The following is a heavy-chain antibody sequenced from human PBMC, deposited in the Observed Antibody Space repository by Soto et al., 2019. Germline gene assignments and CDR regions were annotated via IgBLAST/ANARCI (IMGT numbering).Heavy chain of an antibody. J-gene: IGHJ6*03. CDR2: IKSKTDGGTT. CDR3: TTEVDRGVIKGLSYYMDV. CDR1: GFTFSNAW. Sequence: GGSLRLSCAASGFTFSNAWMSWVRQAPGKGLEWVGRIKSKTDGGTTDYAAPVKGRFTISRDDSKNTLYLQMNSLKTADTAVYYCTTEVDRGVIKGLSYYMDVWGKGTTVTVSS. D-gene: IGHD3-10*01. V-gene: IGHV3-15*01.